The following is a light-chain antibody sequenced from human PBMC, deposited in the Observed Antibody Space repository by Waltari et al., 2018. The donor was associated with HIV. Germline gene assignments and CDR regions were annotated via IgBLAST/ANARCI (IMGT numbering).Light chain of an antibody. J-gene: IGLJ2*01. CDR2: GEN. CDR3: NSRASSGNRLVV. V-gene: IGLV3-19*01. Sequence: SSAVTQDPTVSVALGQTVSITCQGGGVRNYFPTLSQQKPGPAPVLVIYGENNRPSGIPDRFSGSTSGNTASLIITGAEAEDEAEYYCNSRASSGNRLVVFGGGTKLTVL. CDR1: GVRNYF.